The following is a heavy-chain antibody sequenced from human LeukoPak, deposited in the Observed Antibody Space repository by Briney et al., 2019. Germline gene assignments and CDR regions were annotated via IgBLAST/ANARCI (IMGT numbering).Heavy chain of an antibody. J-gene: IGHJ4*02. Sequence: PGGSLRLSCAASGFTFSTYAMSWVRQAPGKGLEWVSAISGTGGSTYYADSVKGRFTISRDNSKNTLCLQMNSLRAEDTAVYYCAKEPSDCTGGTCYSVGGYYFHYCGQGTLVTVSS. CDR2: ISGTGGST. D-gene: IGHD2-15*01. V-gene: IGHV3-23*01. CDR1: GFTFSTYA. CDR3: AKEPSDCTGGTCYSVGGYYFHY.